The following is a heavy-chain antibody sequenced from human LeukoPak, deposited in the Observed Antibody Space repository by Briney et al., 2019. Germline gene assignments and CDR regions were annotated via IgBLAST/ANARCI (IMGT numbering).Heavy chain of an antibody. Sequence: GRSLRLSCAASGFTFDDYAMHWVRQAPGKGLEWVSGISWNSGDIGYADSVKGRFTISRDNAKNSLYLQMNSLRAEDTAVYFCARDRNSDFWSGYYTNYFDYWGQGTLVTVSS. D-gene: IGHD3-3*01. CDR3: ARDRNSDFWSGYYTNYFDY. CDR1: GFTFDDYA. J-gene: IGHJ4*02. V-gene: IGHV3-9*01. CDR2: ISWNSGDI.